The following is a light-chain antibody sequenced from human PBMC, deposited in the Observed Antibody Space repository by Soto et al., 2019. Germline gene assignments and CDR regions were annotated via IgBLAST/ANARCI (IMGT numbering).Light chain of an antibody. Sequence: EIVMTQSPATLSVSPGERATLSCRASQSVSSNLAWYQQKPGQAPRLLIYGASTRATGIPARFSGSGSWTEFTLTISSLQSEDFAVYYCQTYNNWLFTFGPGTKVDIK. J-gene: IGKJ3*01. CDR2: GAS. CDR3: QTYNNWLFT. V-gene: IGKV3-15*01. CDR1: QSVSSN.